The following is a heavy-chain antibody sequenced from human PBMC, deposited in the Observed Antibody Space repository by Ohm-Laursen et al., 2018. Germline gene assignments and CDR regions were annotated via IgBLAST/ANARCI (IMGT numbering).Heavy chain of an antibody. Sequence: SETLSLTCAVYGGSFSGYYWSWIRQPPGKGLEWIGEINHSGSTNYNPSLKSRVTISVDTSKNQFSLRMSPVTAADTAVYYCARYSPVEMIIRGAFDIWGQGTMVTVSS. J-gene: IGHJ3*02. CDR2: INHSGST. D-gene: IGHD5-24*01. V-gene: IGHV4-34*01. CDR3: ARYSPVEMIIRGAFDI. CDR1: GGSFSGYY.